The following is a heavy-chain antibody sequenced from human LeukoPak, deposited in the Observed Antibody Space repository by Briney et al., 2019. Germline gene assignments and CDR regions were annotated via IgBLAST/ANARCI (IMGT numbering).Heavy chain of an antibody. Sequence: GGSLRLSCAASGFPFSTYAMNWVRQAPGKGLEWVSVITGSGGFAQYADSVKGRFTISRDNSKNTVYLPMNSLRVEDTALYYCVRSLDYWGQGTLVTVSS. V-gene: IGHV3-23*01. CDR2: ITGSGGFA. J-gene: IGHJ4*02. CDR1: GFPFSTYA. CDR3: VRSLDY.